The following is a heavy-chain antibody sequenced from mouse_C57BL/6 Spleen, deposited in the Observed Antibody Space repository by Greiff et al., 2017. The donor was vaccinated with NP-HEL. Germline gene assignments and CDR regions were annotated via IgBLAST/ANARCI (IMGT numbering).Heavy chain of an antibody. CDR1: GYTFTSYW. CDR2: IDPSDSYT. V-gene: IGHV1-50*01. D-gene: IGHD1-1*01. CDR3: ARDYYGSTPFAY. J-gene: IGHJ3*01. Sequence: QVQLQQPGAELVKPGASVKLSCKASGYTFTSYWMQWVKQRPGQGLEWIGEIDPSDSYTNYNQKFKGKATLTVDTSSSTAYMQLSSLTSEDSAAYYCARDYYGSTPFAYWGQGTLVTVSA.